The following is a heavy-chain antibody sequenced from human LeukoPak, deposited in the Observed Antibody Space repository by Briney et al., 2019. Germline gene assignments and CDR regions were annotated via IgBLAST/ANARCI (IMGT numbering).Heavy chain of an antibody. CDR3: AKGGQWELLTPYYFDY. D-gene: IGHD1-26*01. CDR2: IIPIFGTA. V-gene: IGHV1-69*13. J-gene: IGHJ4*02. Sequence: SVKVSCTASGGTFSSYAISWVRQAPGQGLEWMGGIIPIFGTANYAQKFQGRVTITADESTSAAYMELSSLRSEDTAVYYCAKGGQWELLTPYYFDYWGQGTLVTVSS. CDR1: GGTFSSYA.